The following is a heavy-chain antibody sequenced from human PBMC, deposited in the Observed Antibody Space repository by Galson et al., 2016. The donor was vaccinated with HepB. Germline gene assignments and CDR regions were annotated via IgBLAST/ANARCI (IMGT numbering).Heavy chain of an antibody. D-gene: IGHD6-19*01. CDR3: ARDVASGWYQGLGH. V-gene: IGHV3-74*01. CDR1: GITFSSYW. CDR2: INDDGSRA. Sequence: SLRLSCAASGITFSSYWMHWVRQAPREGPVWVSRINDDGSRAGYADSVKGRFTISRDNANNTLYLQMNSLRAEDTAVYYCARDVASGWYQGLGHWGQGTLVTVSS. J-gene: IGHJ4*02.